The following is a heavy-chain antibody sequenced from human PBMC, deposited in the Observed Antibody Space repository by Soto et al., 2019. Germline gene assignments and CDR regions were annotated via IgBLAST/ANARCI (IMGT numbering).Heavy chain of an antibody. CDR1: GYTFTGYY. D-gene: IGHD6-13*01. Sequence: ASVKVSCKASGYTFTGYYMHWVRQAPGQGLEWMGWINPNSGGTNYAQKFQGRVAMTRDTSISTAYMELSRLRSDDTAVYYCARGWPLLVLNSFDPWGQGTLVTVSS. V-gene: IGHV1-2*02. CDR2: INPNSGGT. J-gene: IGHJ5*02. CDR3: ARGWPLLVLNSFDP.